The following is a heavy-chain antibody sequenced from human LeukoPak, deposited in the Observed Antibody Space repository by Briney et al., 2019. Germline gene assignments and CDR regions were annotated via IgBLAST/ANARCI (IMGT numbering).Heavy chain of an antibody. CDR1: GDSVSSTKTA. V-gene: IGHV6-1*01. J-gene: IGHJ4*02. CDR2: TYYRSRWYN. CDR3: ARRTEDGYSFDY. D-gene: IGHD3/OR15-3a*01. Sequence: SQTLSLTCAISGDSVSSTKTAWNWIRQSPSRGLEWLGRTYYRSRWYNDYALSVKSRITINPDTSKNQFSLQLNSVTPEDTAVYYCARRTEDGYSFDYWGQGTLVTVSS.